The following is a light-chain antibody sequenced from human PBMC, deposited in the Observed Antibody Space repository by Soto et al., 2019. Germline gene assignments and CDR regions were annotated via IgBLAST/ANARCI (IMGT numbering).Light chain of an antibody. CDR3: QENNCAPWT. CDR1: QGISNY. CDR2: AAS. Sequence: DIQMTQSPSSLSASVRDRVTITCRASQGISNYLAWYQQKPGKVPKLLIYAASTLQKGVPSRFSSSGSGTDFTLTISSLQPEDVATYYCQENNCAPWTFGQGIKVEIK. J-gene: IGKJ1*01. V-gene: IGKV1-27*01.